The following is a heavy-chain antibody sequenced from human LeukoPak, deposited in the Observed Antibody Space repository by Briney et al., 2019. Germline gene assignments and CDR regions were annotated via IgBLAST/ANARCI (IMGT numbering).Heavy chain of an antibody. J-gene: IGHJ4*02. CDR2: VYYTGST. CDR1: GDFITAYY. D-gene: IGHD6-13*01. CDR3: ARGRAGHFDY. Sequence: SETLSLTCSVSGDFITAYYWSWIRQPPGKGLEWIGYVYYTGSTEYNPSLRSRVTISLEMSKRQFSLSLTSVTAADTAVYYCARGRAGHFDYWGQGTLVTVSS. V-gene: IGHV4-59*01.